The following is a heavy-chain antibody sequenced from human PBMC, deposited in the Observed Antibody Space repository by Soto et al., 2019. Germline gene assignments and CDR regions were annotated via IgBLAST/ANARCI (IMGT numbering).Heavy chain of an antibody. J-gene: IGHJ6*02. V-gene: IGHV3-33*01. CDR2: IWYDGSNK. Sequence: HPGGSLRLSCAASGVTFSSYGMDGVRQAPGKGLEWVAVIWYDGSNKYYADSVKGRFTISRDNSKNTLYLQMNSLRAEDTAVYYCARDGLVGNGMDVWGQGTTVTVSS. CDR3: ARDGLVGNGMDV. CDR1: GVTFSSYG. D-gene: IGHD1-26*01.